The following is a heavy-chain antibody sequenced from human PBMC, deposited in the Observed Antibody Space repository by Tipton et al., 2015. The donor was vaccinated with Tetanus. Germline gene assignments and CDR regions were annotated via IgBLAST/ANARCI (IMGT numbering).Heavy chain of an antibody. Sequence: TLSLTCTVSGGSIRGHFWSWIRQPAGRGLEWMGRLHSSGDTTYNHSLKGRVTMSVDTSKNQFSLRRSSVPAADTALYFCARWGPGVTTWGFGFWGQGALVTVSS. J-gene: IGHJ4*02. CDR1: GGSIRGHF. CDR2: LHSSGDT. CDR3: ARWGPGVTTWGFGF. V-gene: IGHV4-4*07. D-gene: IGHD3-16*01.